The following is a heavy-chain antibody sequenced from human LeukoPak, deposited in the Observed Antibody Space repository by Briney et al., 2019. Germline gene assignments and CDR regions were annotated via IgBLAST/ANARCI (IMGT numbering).Heavy chain of an antibody. J-gene: IGHJ2*01. CDR3: ARVNAPITIFGVVIPKADYWYFDL. V-gene: IGHV1-2*02. Sequence: ASVKVSCKASGYTFTGYYMHWVRQAPGQGLEWMGWINPNSGGTNYAQKFQGRVTMTRDTSISTAYMELSRLRSDDTAVYYCARVNAPITIFGVVIPKADYWYFDLWGRGTLVTVSS. CDR2: INPNSGGT. D-gene: IGHD3-3*01. CDR1: GYTFTGYY.